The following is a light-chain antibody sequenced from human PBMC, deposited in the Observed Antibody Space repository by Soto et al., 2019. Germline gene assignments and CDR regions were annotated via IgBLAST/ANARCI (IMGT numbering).Light chain of an antibody. V-gene: IGLV2-14*01. CDR3: CSYTNTNGLV. J-gene: IGLJ2*01. CDR1: SSDVGGSKY. Sequence: QSALTQPASVSGSPGQSITISCTGTSSDVGGSKYVSWYQQHPGKAPKLIIYEATNRPSGVSNRFSGSKSGNTASLTVSGLQAGDEADYYCCSYTNTNGLVFGGGTKLTVL. CDR2: EAT.